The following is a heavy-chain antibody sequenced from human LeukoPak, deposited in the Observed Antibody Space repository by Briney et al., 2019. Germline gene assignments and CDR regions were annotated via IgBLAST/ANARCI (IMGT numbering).Heavy chain of an antibody. D-gene: IGHD3-10*01. CDR1: DYTFTSYG. CDR3: ARDTDLHGFGYAFDI. J-gene: IGHJ3*02. CDR2: ISAYNGNT. Sequence: ASVKVSCKASDYTFTSYGVSWLRQAPGQGLEWGGWISAYNGNTNYAQKLQGRVTMTTDTATSTAYMELRSLRSDDTAVYYCARDTDLHGFGYAFDIWGQGTMVTVSS. V-gene: IGHV1-18*01.